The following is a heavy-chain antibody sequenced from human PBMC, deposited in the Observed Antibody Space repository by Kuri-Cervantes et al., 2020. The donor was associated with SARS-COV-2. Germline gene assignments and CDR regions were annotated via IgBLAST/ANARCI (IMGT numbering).Heavy chain of an antibody. CDR1: GYTFTSYG. J-gene: IGHJ5*02. D-gene: IGHD3-10*01. CDR3: ARDSIYYGSGRYQNWFDA. V-gene: IGHV1-18*04. CDR2: ISAYNGNT. Sequence: ASVKVSCKASGYTFTSYGISWVRQAPGQGLEWMGWISAYNGNTNYAQKLQGRVTMTTDTSASTAYMELSRLRSDDTAVYYCARDSIYYGSGRYQNWFDAWGQGTPVTVSS.